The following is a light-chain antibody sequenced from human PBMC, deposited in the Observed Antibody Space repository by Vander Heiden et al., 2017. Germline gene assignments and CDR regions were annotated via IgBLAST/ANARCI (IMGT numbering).Light chain of an antibody. CDR3: QSEDSSGTYV. V-gene: IGLV3-25*03. Sequence: SYELTQPPSVSVSPGQPARITCSVDALPKQYAYCYQQKPVQAPVVGIYKDHESTAGIPGGFSGSSAGTTVTMTTSGVQAEDVADYYCQSEDSSGTYVFGIGTKRTVL. J-gene: IGLJ1*01. CDR1: ALPKQY. CDR2: KDH.